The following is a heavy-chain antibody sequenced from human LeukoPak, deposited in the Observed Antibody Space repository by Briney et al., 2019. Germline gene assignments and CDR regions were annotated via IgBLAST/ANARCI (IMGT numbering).Heavy chain of an antibody. D-gene: IGHD6-13*01. CDR2: INPNSGGT. CDR3: ATTRGLQLYDAFDI. Sequence: ASVKVSCKASEYTFTMHWVRQAPGQGVEWMGWINPNSGGTNYAQKFQGRVTMTRDTSISTAYMELSRLRSDDTAVYYCATTRGLQLYDAFDIWGQGTMVTVSS. V-gene: IGHV1-2*02. J-gene: IGHJ3*02. CDR1: EYTFT.